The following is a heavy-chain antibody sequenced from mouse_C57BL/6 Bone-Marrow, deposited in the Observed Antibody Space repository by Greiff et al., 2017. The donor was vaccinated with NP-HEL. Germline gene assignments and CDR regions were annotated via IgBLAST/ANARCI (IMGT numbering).Heavy chain of an antibody. V-gene: IGHV5-4*01. D-gene: IGHD1-1*01. CDR3: ARDPVPRYFDV. J-gene: IGHJ1*03. Sequence: DVKLVESGGGLVKPGGSLKLSCAASGFTFSSYAMSWVRQTPEKRLEWVATISDGGSYTYYPDNVKGRFTISRDNAKNNLYLQMSHLKSEDTAMYYCARDPVPRYFDVWGTGTTVTVSS. CDR1: GFTFSSYA. CDR2: ISDGGSYT.